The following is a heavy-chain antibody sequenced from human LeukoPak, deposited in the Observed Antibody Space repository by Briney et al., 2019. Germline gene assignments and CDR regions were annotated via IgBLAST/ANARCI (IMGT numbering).Heavy chain of an antibody. CDR3: ARVMVRGVIILKISHFDY. J-gene: IGHJ4*02. D-gene: IGHD3-10*01. Sequence: PSETLSLTCAVYGGSFSGYYRSWIRQPPGKGLEWIGEINHSGSTNYNPSLKSRVTISVDTSKNQFSLKLSSVTAADTAVYYCARVMVRGVIILKISHFDYWGQGTLVTVSS. V-gene: IGHV4-34*01. CDR1: GGSFSGYY. CDR2: INHSGST.